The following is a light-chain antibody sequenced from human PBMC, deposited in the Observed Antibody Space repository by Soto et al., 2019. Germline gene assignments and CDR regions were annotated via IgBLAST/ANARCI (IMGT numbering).Light chain of an antibody. V-gene: IGKV1-5*03. CDR1: QSISVW. Sequence: DMQVTQSPSTLSASVGDRVTITCRTSQSISVWLAWYQQKPGKAPRLLIKRASDLQSGVPTRFRGSGSGTEFTLTISSLQPDDLATYHYQRYNTFPVTFGQGTRVEIK. CDR2: RAS. CDR3: QRYNTFPVT. J-gene: IGKJ1*01.